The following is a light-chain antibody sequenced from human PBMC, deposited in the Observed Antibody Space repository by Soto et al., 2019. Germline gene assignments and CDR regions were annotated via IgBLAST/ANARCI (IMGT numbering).Light chain of an antibody. CDR2: FVS. V-gene: IGKV3-15*01. CDR1: QSMYNN. CDR3: QQYSNWPLS. J-gene: IGKJ4*01. Sequence: EIVMTQSPATLSVSPGERATLSCRASQSMYNNLAWYQQKPGQAPRLLIYFVSTRATGIPARFSGSGSGTEFTLTISSLQSEDFAFYYCQQYSNWPLSFGGGTKVEI.